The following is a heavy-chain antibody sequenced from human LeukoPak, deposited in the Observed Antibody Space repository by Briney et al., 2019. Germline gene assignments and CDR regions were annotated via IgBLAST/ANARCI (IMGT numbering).Heavy chain of an antibody. J-gene: IGHJ4*02. CDR3: ARDNSSSTREN. CDR2: ISGYNGNT. V-gene: IGHV1-18*01. Sequence: ASVKVSCKASGYTFTSYGISWVRQAPGQGLEWMGWISGYNGNTNYAQKFRDRVTMTTDTSTSTVYMELRSLRSDDTAVYYCARDNSSSTRENWGQGTQVTVSS. CDR1: GYTFTSYG. D-gene: IGHD6-13*01.